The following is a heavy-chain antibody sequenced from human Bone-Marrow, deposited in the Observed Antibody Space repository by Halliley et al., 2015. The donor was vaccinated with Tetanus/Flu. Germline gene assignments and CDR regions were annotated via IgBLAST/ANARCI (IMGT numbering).Heavy chain of an antibody. CDR2: NYSNGGA. D-gene: IGHD7-27*01. V-gene: IGHV4-59*01. Sequence: WLEYNYSNGGANYNPSLRGRLTISIATSKKQLSLKLNSVPAADTAVYYCAGDFRGDANCFDPWGQGTLVTVSS. J-gene: IGHJ5*02. CDR3: AGDFRGDANCFDP.